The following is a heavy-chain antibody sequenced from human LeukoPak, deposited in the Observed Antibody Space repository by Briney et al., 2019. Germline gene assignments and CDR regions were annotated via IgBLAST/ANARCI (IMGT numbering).Heavy chain of an antibody. Sequence: GASVKVSCKPSGYTFTDYYVHWVRQAPGQGLEWVGWINPNSGSTSYIQKFQGWVTLTRDTSITTVYMEFSRLRSDDTAVYYCARARDYCTSTRCYSPHHYGIDVWAKGPRSSSP. D-gene: IGHD2-2*02. CDR1: GYTFTDYY. CDR3: ARARDYCTSTRCYSPHHYGIDV. J-gene: IGHJ6*02. CDR2: INPNSGST. V-gene: IGHV1-2*04.